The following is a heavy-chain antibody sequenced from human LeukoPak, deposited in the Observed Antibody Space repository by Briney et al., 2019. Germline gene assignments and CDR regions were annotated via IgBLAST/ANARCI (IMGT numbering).Heavy chain of an antibody. CDR1: GFTFSSYA. D-gene: IGHD1-1*01. J-gene: IGHJ4*02. CDR3: ARVLSSTGEDWGRFDY. Sequence: LRLSCAASGFTFSSYAMSWVRQAPGKGLEWIGYIYFSGSTYYNPSLKSRVTISVDTSKNQFSLKLSSVTAADTAVYYCARVLSSTGEDWGRFDYWGQGTLVTVSS. V-gene: IGHV4-31*02. CDR2: IYFSGST.